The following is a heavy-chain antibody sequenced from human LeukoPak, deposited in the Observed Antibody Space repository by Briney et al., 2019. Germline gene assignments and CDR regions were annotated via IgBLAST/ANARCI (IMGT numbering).Heavy chain of an antibody. V-gene: IGHV3-30-3*01. CDR1: GFTFSSYA. Sequence: GGSLRLSCAASGFTFSSYAMHWVRQAPGKGLEWVAVISYDGSNKYYADSVKGRFTISRDNSKNTLYLQMNSLRAEDTAVYYCVRDSDDYYWALDFWGQGPPVTVSS. CDR3: VRDSDDYYWALDF. D-gene: IGHD3-10*01. CDR2: ISYDGSNK. J-gene: IGHJ4*02.